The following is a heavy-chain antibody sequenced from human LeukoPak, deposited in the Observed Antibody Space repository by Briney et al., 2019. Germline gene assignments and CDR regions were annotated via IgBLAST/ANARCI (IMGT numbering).Heavy chain of an antibody. CDR1: GGSFSGYY. Sequence: SETLSLTCAVYGGSFSGYYWSWIRQPPGKGLEWIGEINHSGSTNYNPSLKSRVTISVDTSKNQFSLKLSSVTAADAAVYYCAIIVATIRGPFDYWGQGTLVTVSS. V-gene: IGHV4-34*01. J-gene: IGHJ4*02. CDR3: AIIVATIRGPFDY. CDR2: INHSGST. D-gene: IGHD5-12*01.